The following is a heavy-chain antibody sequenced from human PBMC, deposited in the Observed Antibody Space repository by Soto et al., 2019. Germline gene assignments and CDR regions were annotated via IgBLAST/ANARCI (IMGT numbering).Heavy chain of an antibody. J-gene: IGHJ4*02. D-gene: IGHD3-10*02. Sequence: QVQLVESGGGVVQPGRSLRLSCAASGFTFSSYGMHWVRQAPGKGLEWVAVISYDGSNKYYADSVKGRFTISRDNSKNTLYLQMNSLTAEDTAVYFCAPLFGAFDYWGQGTLVTVSS. CDR2: ISYDGSNK. V-gene: IGHV3-30*03. CDR3: APLFGAFDY. CDR1: GFTFSSYG.